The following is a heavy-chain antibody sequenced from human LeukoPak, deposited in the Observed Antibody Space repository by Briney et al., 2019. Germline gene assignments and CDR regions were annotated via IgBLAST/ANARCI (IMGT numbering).Heavy chain of an antibody. V-gene: IGHV4-34*01. CDR3: ARFKSLVAYYYYYGMDV. CDR1: GFTFSSYS. D-gene: IGHD3-9*01. CDR2: INHSGST. Sequence: GSLRLSCAASGFTFSSYSMNWVRQAPGKGLEWIGEINHSGSTNYNPSLKSRVTISVDTSKNQFSLKLSSVTAADTAVYYCARFKSLVAYYYYYGMDVWGQGTTVTVSS. J-gene: IGHJ6*02.